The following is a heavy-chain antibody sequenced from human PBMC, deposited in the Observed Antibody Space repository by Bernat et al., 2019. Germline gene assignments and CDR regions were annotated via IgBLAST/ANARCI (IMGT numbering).Heavy chain of an antibody. CDR1: GFTFSSYG. V-gene: IGHV3-30*18. Sequence: QVQLVESGGGVVQPGRSLRLSCAASGFTFSSYGMHWVRQAPGKGLEWVAVISYDGSNKYYADSVKGRFTISRDNSKNTLYLQMNSLRAEDTAVYYCAKERDIDDWGQGTMVTVSS. CDR3: AKERDIDD. J-gene: IGHJ4*02. CDR2: ISYDGSNK.